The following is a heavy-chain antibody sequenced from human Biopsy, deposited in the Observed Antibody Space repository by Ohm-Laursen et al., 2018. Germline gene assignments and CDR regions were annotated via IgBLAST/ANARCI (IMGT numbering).Heavy chain of an antibody. CDR1: GVSITAYY. D-gene: IGHD2-15*01. Sequence: SDTLSLTWAVSGVSITAYYWSWIRQPPGKGLECIGNIHHSGSTNYNPSLKSRLTISVDTSKNQFSLKLSSVTAADTAVYYCARMDCSGGSCHYYSYGMDVWDQGTTVTVSS. V-gene: IGHV4-4*09. CDR3: ARMDCSGGSCHYYSYGMDV. J-gene: IGHJ6*02. CDR2: IHHSGST.